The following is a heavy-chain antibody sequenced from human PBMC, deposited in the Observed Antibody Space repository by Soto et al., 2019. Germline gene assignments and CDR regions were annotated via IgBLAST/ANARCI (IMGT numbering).Heavy chain of an antibody. D-gene: IGHD3-10*01. CDR1: GYTFTGYY. J-gene: IGHJ4*02. Sequence: QMVQSGSEVKKPGTSVKVSCKASGYTFTGYYIYWVRQAPGQGLESMGWMNPNTGGANYAQKLHHRITMTREKSNTIGYIELGALRSDATPSDCYARELRGQLISRWGQGRLVSVSS. V-gene: IGHV1-2*02. CDR3: ARELRGQLISR. CDR2: MNPNTGGA.